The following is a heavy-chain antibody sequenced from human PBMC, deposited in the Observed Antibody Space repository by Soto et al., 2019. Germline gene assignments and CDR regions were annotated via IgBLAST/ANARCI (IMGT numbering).Heavy chain of an antibody. CDR1: GFTFGKFV. CDR3: TKASSDRNHMEV. J-gene: IGHJ6*02. V-gene: IGHV3-23*01. CDR2: ITETGADT. Sequence: EVQLLESGGGLIQPGGSLRLSYAASGFTFGKFVMRWVRQTPGKGLEWVSTITETGADTYYTDSVKGRFTISRDNSKNTLYLQMTTLRAEDTALYYCTKASSDRNHMEVWGPGTTVTVSS.